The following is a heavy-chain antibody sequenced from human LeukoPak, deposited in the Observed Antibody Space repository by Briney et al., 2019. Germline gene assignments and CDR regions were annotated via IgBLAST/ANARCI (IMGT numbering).Heavy chain of an antibody. D-gene: IGHD3-10*01. V-gene: IGHV3-20*04. Sequence: PGGSLRLSCAASGFTLDDYDMSWVRQAPGKGLEWVSGINWNGGSTAYADSVKGRFTISRDNAKNSPYLQMNSLRAEDTALYYCARDHLMVRGVIDYWGQGTLVTVSS. J-gene: IGHJ4*02. CDR2: INWNGGST. CDR3: ARDHLMVRGVIDY. CDR1: GFTLDDYD.